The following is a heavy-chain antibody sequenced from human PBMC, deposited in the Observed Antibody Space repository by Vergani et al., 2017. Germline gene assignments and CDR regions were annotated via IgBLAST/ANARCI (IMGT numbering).Heavy chain of an antibody. V-gene: IGHV3-30*02. J-gene: IGHJ4*02. CDR1: GFTLSNYD. CDR3: AKHFRGWGIDY. D-gene: IGHD3-16*01. CDR2: IQFDGNNQ. Sequence: QVQLVESGGGVVQRGGSLRLSCATSGFTLSNYDMQWIRQGPGKGLEFVAFIQFDGNNQYYADSVKGRFTLSRDFSKNTLYLQMNSMRTDDTATYYCAKHFRGWGIDYWGQGTKVIV.